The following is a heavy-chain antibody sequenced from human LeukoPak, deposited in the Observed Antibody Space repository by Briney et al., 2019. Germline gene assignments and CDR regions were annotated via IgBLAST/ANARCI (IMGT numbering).Heavy chain of an antibody. CDR3: AKVITYDSSGYYRHPDY. CDR2: ISYDTNIK. D-gene: IGHD3-22*01. CDR1: GFTFRSYG. J-gene: IGHJ4*02. V-gene: IGHV3-30*18. Sequence: GGSLRLSCAASGFTFRSYGMHWVRQAPGKGLEWVAVISYDTNIKSYADSVKGRFTISRDNSKNTLYLQMNSLRAEDTAVYYCAKVITYDSSGYYRHPDYWGQGTLVTVSS.